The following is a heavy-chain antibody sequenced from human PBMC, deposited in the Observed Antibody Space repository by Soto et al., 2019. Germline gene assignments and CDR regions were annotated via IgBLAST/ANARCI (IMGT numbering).Heavy chain of an antibody. CDR2: ISSSSSTI. J-gene: IGHJ3*02. CDR3: AREGGYSYGYGAFDI. D-gene: IGHD5-18*01. V-gene: IGHV3-48*02. CDR1: GFTFRSYS. Sequence: GVLRLSCAASGFTFRSYSMNWVRQAPGKGLEWVSYISSSSSTIYYADTVKGRFTISRDNAKNSLYLQMNSLRDEDTAVYYCAREGGYSYGYGAFDIWGQGTMVTVSS.